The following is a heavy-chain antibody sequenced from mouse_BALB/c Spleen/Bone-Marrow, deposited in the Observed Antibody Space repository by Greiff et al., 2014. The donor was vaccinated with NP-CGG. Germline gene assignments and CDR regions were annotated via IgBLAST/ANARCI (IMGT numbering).Heavy chain of an antibody. CDR2: IRNKANGYTT. Sequence: VQLKESGGGLVQPGGFLRLSCATSGFTFTDHYMSWVRQPPGKALEWLGFIRNKANGYTTEYSASVKGQFTISRDNSQSIVYLQMNTLRAEDSATYYCARDYLYYFDYWGQGTTLTVSS. CDR3: ARDYLYYFDY. CDR1: GFTFTDHY. V-gene: IGHV7-3*02. D-gene: IGHD2-1*01. J-gene: IGHJ2*01.